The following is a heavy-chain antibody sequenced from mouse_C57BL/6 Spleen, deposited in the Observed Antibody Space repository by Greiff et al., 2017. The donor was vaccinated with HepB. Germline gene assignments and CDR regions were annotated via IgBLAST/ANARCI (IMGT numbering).Heavy chain of an antibody. CDR2: IYPSDSET. V-gene: IGHV1-61*01. CDR1: GYTFTSYW. D-gene: IGHD2-5*01. CDR3: ARGGSSNYGFAY. J-gene: IGHJ3*01. Sequence: QVQLQQPGAELVRPGSSVKLSCKASGYTFTSYWMDWVKQRPGQGLAWIGNIYPSDSETHYNQKFKDKATLTVDKSSSTAYMQLSSLTSEDSAVYYCARGGSSNYGFAYWGQGTLVTVSA.